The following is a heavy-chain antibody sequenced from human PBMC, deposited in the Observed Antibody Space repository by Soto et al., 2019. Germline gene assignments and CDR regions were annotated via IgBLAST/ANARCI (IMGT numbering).Heavy chain of an antibody. J-gene: IGHJ4*02. CDR2: MNPNSGNT. D-gene: IGHD1-26*01. Sequence: QVQLVQSGAEVKKPGASVKVSCKASGYTFTSYDINWVRQATGQGLEWMGWMNPNSGNTGYAQKFQGRVNXXRXTXXSTAYMELGSLRSEDTAVYYCARAFSYSGSYPWMDWGQGTLVTVSS. CDR1: GYTFTSYD. CDR3: ARAFSYSGSYPWMD. V-gene: IGHV1-8*01.